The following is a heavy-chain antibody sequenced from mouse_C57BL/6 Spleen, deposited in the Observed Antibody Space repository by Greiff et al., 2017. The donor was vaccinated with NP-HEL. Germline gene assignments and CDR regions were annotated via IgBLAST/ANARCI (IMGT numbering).Heavy chain of an antibody. V-gene: IGHV3-6*01. Sequence: EVKVEESGPGLVIPSQSLSLTCSVTGYSITSGYYWNWIRQFPGNKLEWMGYISYDGSNNYNPSLKNRISITRDTSKNQFFLKLNSVTTEDTATYYCARDTLLYSRYFDVWGTGTTVTVSS. J-gene: IGHJ1*03. D-gene: IGHD1-1*01. CDR3: ARDTLLYSRYFDV. CDR1: GYSITSGYY. CDR2: ISYDGSN.